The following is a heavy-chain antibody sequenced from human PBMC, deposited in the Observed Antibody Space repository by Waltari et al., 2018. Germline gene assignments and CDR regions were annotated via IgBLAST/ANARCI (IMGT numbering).Heavy chain of an antibody. CDR3: ARGGSSSWYYYYYYGMDV. D-gene: IGHD6-13*01. Sequence: QVQLQQWGAGLLKPSETLSLTCAVYGGSFSGYYWSWIRQPPGRGLEWIGEINHSGSTNYNPSLKSRVTISLDTSKNQFSLKLSSVTAADTAVYYCARGGSSSWYYYYYYGMDVWGQGTTVTVSS. J-gene: IGHJ6*02. CDR2: INHSGST. V-gene: IGHV4-34*01. CDR1: GGSFSGYY.